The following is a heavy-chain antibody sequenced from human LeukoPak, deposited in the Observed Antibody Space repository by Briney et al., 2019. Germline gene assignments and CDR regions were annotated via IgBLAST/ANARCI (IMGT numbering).Heavy chain of an antibody. CDR2: IYYSGST. CDR1: GVSISSYY. J-gene: IGHJ4*02. D-gene: IGHD1-26*01. CDR3: ARRRAGGDFDY. V-gene: IGHV4-59*08. Sequence: SETLSLTCTVSGVSISSYYWSWIRQPPGKGLEWIGYIYYSGSTNYNPSLKSRVTISVDTSKNQFSLKLSSVTAADTAVYYCARRRAGGDFDYWGQGTLVTVSS.